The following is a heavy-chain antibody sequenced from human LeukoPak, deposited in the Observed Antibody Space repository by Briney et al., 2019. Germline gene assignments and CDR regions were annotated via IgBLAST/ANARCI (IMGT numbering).Heavy chain of an antibody. V-gene: IGHV1-46*01. CDR3: ARECGGDCLYYYYGMDV. J-gene: IGHJ6*02. D-gene: IGHD2-21*02. Sequence: ASVKVSCKASGYTFTGYYMHWVRQAPGQGLEWMGIINPSGGSTSYAQKFQGRVTMTRDTSTSTVYMELSSLRSEDTAVYYCARECGGDCLYYYYGMDVWGQGTTVTVSS. CDR2: INPSGGST. CDR1: GYTFTGYY.